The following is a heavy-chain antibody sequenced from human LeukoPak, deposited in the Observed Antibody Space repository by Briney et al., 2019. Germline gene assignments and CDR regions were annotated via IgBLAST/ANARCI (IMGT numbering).Heavy chain of an antibody. D-gene: IGHD1-26*01. CDR2: ISSSSSTI. CDR3: ARMTVGATDY. J-gene: IGHJ4*02. Sequence: GGSLRLSCAASGFTFSSYSMNWVRQAPGKGLEWVSYISSSSSTIYYADSVKGRFTISRDNAKNSLYLQMNSLRAEDTAVYYCARMTVGATDYWGQGTLVTVSS. CDR1: GFTFSSYS. V-gene: IGHV3-48*04.